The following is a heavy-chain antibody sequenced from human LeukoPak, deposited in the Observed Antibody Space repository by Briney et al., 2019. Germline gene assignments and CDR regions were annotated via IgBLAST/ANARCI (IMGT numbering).Heavy chain of an antibody. D-gene: IGHD6-19*01. J-gene: IGHJ6*01. CDR2: INHSGST. V-gene: IGHV4-34*01. CDR3: ARDSSAPRSYFALDV. CDR1: GGSFSGYY. Sequence: SETLSLTCAVYGGSFSGYYWSWIRRPPGKGLEWIGEINHSGSTNYNPSLKSRVTISVDTSKNQFSLKLSSVTAADTAIYYCARDSSAPRSYFALDVWGQGTTVTVSS.